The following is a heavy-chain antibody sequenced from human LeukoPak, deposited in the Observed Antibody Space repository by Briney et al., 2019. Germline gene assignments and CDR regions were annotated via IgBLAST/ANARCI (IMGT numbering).Heavy chain of an antibody. CDR2: IRYDGSNK. V-gene: IGHV3-30*02. J-gene: IGHJ6*03. CDR3: AKDSGAGTYYDILTGYRRYYYYYMDV. D-gene: IGHD3-9*01. Sequence: GGSLRLSCAASGFTFSSYGMHWVRQAPGKGLEWVAFIRYDGSNKYYADSVKGRFTISRDNSKNTLYLQMNSLRAEDTAVYYCAKDSGAGTYYDILTGYRRYYYYYMDVWGKGTTVTVSS. CDR1: GFTFSSYG.